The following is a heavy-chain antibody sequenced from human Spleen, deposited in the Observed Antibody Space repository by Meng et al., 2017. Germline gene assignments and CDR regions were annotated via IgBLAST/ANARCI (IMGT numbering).Heavy chain of an antibody. CDR2: IHHSGSA. V-gene: IGHV4-30-4*01. Sequence: QVQLQESSPGLVEPSQTLSLTCTVSGGSMSSGNYYWSWIRQPPGKGLEWIGYIHHSGSAYYNPSLKSRVSISVDTSKNQFSLNLNSMTAADTAVYFCARGKRYGDYFDYWGQGTLVTVSS. J-gene: IGHJ4*02. D-gene: IGHD4/OR15-4a*01. CDR1: GGSMSSGNYY. CDR3: ARGKRYGDYFDY.